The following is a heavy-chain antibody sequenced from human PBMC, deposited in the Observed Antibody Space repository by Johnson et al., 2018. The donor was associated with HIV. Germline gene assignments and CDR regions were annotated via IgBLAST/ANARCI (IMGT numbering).Heavy chain of an antibody. CDR2: IKSKTDGGTT. D-gene: IGHD3-16*01. CDR3: TTDLIVVIPIGAFDV. J-gene: IGHJ3*01. Sequence: MQLVESGGGVVRPGGSLRLSCAASGFTFSNAWMSWVRQAPGKGLEWVGRIKSKTDGGTTDYAAPVKGRFTISRDDSKNTLYLQMNSLKTEDTAVYYCTTDLIVVIPIGAFDVWGQGTMVTVSS. CDR1: GFTFSNAW. V-gene: IGHV3-15*01.